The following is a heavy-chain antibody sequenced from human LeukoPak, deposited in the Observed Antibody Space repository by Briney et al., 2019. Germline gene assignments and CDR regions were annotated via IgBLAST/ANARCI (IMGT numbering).Heavy chain of an antibody. Sequence: SETLSLTCTVSGGYISSSSYYWGSIRQPPGKGLEWIGSISYTGSTYYNPSLKSRVSISADTSKNQFSLKLSSVTAADTAIYYCARSFGYSYVLPFDYWGQGNLVTVSS. CDR3: ARSFGYSYVLPFDY. D-gene: IGHD5-18*01. V-gene: IGHV4-39*01. CDR1: GGYISSSSYY. CDR2: ISYTGST. J-gene: IGHJ4*02.